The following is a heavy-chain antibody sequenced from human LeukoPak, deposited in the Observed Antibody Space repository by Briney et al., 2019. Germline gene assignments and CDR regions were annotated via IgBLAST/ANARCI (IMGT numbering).Heavy chain of an antibody. D-gene: IGHD6-13*01. Sequence: GGSLRLSCAASGFTFSSYWMHWVRQAPGKGLVWVSRINSDGSSTSYADSVKGRFTISRDNAKNSLYLQMNSLRAEDTAVFYCARERGAGLSSSWIDYWGQGTLVTVSS. CDR1: GFTFSSYW. CDR2: INSDGSST. CDR3: ARERGAGLSSSWIDY. V-gene: IGHV3-74*01. J-gene: IGHJ4*02.